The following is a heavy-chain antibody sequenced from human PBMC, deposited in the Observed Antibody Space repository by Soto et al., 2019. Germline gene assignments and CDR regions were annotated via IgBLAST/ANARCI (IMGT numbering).Heavy chain of an antibody. CDR3: AKHQTFPVCSESSCYSEYIAP. CDR1: GASIRSFY. D-gene: IGHD2-21*02. Sequence: SETLSLTCTVSGASIRSFYWSWLRQPPGKGLEWIGYVSYNGVTFYNPSLRSRVTISVDTSKNELSLRLGAVTAADTAVYFCAKHQTFPVCSESSCYSEYIAPRGQGTLVTVSS. CDR2: VSYNGVT. J-gene: IGHJ5*02. V-gene: IGHV4-59*08.